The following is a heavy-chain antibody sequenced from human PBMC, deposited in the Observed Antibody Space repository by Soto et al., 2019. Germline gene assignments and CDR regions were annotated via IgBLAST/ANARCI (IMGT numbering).Heavy chain of an antibody. J-gene: IGHJ4*02. Sequence: QVQLQESGPGLVKPSGTLSLTRAVSGGSFTSNNWWTLFRQPPGQGLEWIGEIYRTGSTNYNPSRKRRVTISLYKSENQFSLKVSSLTAADTAVYYCASRDPGNSVDYWGQGTLVPVSS. CDR2: IYRTGST. CDR1: GGSFTSNNW. V-gene: IGHV4-4*02. D-gene: IGHD5-12*01. CDR3: ASRDPGNSVDY.